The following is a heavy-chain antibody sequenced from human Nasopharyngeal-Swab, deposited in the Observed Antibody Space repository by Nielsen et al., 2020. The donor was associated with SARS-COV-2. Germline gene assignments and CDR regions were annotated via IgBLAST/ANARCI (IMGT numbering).Heavy chain of an antibody. Sequence: GGSLRLSCAASGFTFSTYWMSWVRQAPGKGLECVASIKKDGSENYYVDSVKGRFTISRDNAKNSLYLHMNSLRDEDTAVYYCANWRYGYFQDWGQGTLVTVSS. CDR3: ANWRYGYFQD. D-gene: IGHD1-1*01. J-gene: IGHJ1*01. CDR1: GFTFSTYW. CDR2: IKKDGSEN. V-gene: IGHV3-7*02.